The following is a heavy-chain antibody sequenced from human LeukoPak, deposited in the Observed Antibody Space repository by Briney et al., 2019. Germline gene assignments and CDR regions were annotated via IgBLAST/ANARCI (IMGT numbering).Heavy chain of an antibody. J-gene: IGHJ5*02. V-gene: IGHV4-59*01. CDR3: ARRTTIYGDYFGIWFDP. Sequence: SETLSLTCTVSGGSIRSYYWSWIRQPPGKGLEWIGYINYSGNTDYNPSLKSRVTVSVDTSKNQFSLNLRSVTAADAAVYYCARRTTIYGDYFGIWFDPWGQGTLVTVSS. CDR2: INYSGNT. D-gene: IGHD4-17*01. CDR1: GGSIRSYY.